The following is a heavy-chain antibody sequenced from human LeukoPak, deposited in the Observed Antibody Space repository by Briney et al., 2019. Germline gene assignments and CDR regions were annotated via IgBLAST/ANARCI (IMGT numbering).Heavy chain of an antibody. CDR3: ALSYYYDSSGPPLFDY. CDR1: GGTFSSYA. J-gene: IGHJ4*02. Sequence: ASVKVSCKASGGTFSSYAISRVRQAPGQGLEWMGRIIPILGIANYAQKFQGRVTITADKSTSTAYMELSSLRSEDTAVYYCALSYYYDSSGPPLFDYWGQGTLVTVSS. V-gene: IGHV1-69*04. CDR2: IIPILGIA. D-gene: IGHD3-22*01.